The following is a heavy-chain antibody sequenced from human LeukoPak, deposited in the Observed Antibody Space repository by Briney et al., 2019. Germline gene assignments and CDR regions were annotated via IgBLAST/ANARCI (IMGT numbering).Heavy chain of an antibody. CDR3: ARDNPPKAARPGYFDF. D-gene: IGHD6-6*01. J-gene: IGHJ4*02. CDR1: GATFSAYG. CDR2: IIPIYGTT. V-gene: IGHV1-69*06. Sequence: SVKVSCKAPGATFSAYGISWVRQAPGQGPQWMGRIIPIYGTTTYAQEFQGRATITADISTTTAYLELTSLTSEDTALYFCARDNPPKAARPGYFDFWGQETLVTVSS.